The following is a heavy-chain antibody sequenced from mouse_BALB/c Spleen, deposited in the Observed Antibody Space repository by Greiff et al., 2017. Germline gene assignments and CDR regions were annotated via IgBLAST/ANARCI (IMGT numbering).Heavy chain of an antibody. J-gene: IGHJ2*01. CDR1: GYTFTSYW. Sequence: VQLQESGAELAKPGASVKMSCKASGYTFTSYWMHWVKQRPGQGLEWIGYINPSTGYTEYNQKFKDKATLTADKSSSTAYMQLSSLTSEDSAVYYCARSGGGSYYFDYWGQGTTLTVSS. D-gene: IGHD3-1*01. CDR2: INPSTGYT. V-gene: IGHV1-7*01. CDR3: ARSGGGSYYFDY.